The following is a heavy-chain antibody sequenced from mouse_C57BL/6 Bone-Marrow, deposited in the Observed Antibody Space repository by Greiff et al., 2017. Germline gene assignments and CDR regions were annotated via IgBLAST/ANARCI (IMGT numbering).Heavy chain of an antibody. D-gene: IGHD2-4*01. CDR2: ILPGSGST. CDR3: ARDYDYAAWFAY. Sequence: VQLQQSGAELMKPGASVKLSCKATGYTFTGYWIAWVKQRPGHGLEWIGEILPGSGSTNYNEKFKGKATFTADTSSTTAYMQLSSLTTEDSAIYYCARDYDYAAWFAYWGQGTLVTVSA. J-gene: IGHJ3*01. CDR1: GYTFTGYW. V-gene: IGHV1-9*01.